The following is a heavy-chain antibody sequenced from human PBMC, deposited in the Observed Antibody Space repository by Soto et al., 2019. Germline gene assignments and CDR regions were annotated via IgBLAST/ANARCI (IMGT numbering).Heavy chain of an antibody. CDR1: GFTFSSYG. Sequence: QVQLVESGGGVVQPGRSLRLSCAASGFTFSSYGMHWVRQAPGKGLEWVAVIWYDGSNKYYADSVKGRFTISRDNSKNTLYLQMNSLRAEDTAVYYCARVLGLLWFGELWGDGMDVWGQGTTVTVSS. D-gene: IGHD3-10*01. CDR2: IWYDGSNK. V-gene: IGHV3-33*01. J-gene: IGHJ6*02. CDR3: ARVLGLLWFGELWGDGMDV.